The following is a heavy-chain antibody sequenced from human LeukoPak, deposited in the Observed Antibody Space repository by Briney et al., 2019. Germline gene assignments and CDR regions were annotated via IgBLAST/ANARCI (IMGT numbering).Heavy chain of an antibody. V-gene: IGHV3-53*01. CDR2: IYSGGRT. J-gene: IGHJ1*01. CDR1: GFTVSSNH. D-gene: IGHD1-26*01. Sequence: GGSLRLSCAASGFTVSSNHTSWCRQAPGERLEWVSGIYSGGRTYYADSVKRRFTISRDNYKNTLYLQMHSLRVEDTALYYCAKKVVVGATSPYYDFQHWGQGTLVTVSS. CDR3: AKKVVVGATSPYYDFQH.